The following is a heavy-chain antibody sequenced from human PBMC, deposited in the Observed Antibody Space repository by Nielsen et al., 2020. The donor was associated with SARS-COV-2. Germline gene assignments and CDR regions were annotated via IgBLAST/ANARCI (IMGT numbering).Heavy chain of an antibody. J-gene: IGHJ6*02. Sequence: ASVKVSCKASGYTFTGYYMHWVRQAPGQGLEWMGRINPNSGGTNYAQKFQGRVTMTRDTSISTAYMELSSLRSEDTAVYYCATASITGTYYYYYGMDVWGQGTTVTVSS. CDR1: GYTFTGYY. CDR3: ATASITGTYYYYYGMDV. D-gene: IGHD1-20*01. CDR2: INPNSGGT. V-gene: IGHV1-2*06.